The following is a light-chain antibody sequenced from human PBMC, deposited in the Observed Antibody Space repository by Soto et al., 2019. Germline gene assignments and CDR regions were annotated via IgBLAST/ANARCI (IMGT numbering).Light chain of an antibody. J-gene: IGLJ2*01. CDR1: SSDVGGYNY. CDR3: SSYTSSSTFVV. V-gene: IGLV2-14*01. CDR2: DVS. Sequence: QSALTQPASVSGSPGQSITISCTGTSSDVGGYNYVSWYQQHPGKAPKLMIYDVSNRPSGVSNRFSGSKSGNTASLTISGLQAEDEAEYYFSSYTSSSTFVVFGGGTKLTVL.